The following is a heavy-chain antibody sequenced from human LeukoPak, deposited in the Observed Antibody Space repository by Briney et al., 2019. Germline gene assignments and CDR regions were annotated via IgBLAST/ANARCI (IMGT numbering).Heavy chain of an antibody. V-gene: IGHV3-30*04. CDR3: ARDDEKGYTAMVNVVGY. CDR1: GFTFSSYA. CDR2: ISYDGSNK. J-gene: IGHJ4*02. D-gene: IGHD5-18*01. Sequence: GGSLRLSCAASGFTFSSYATHWVRQAPGKGLEWVAVISYDGSNKYYADFVEGRFTISRDNSKNTLYLQMNSPRAEDTAVYYCARDDEKGYTAMVNVVGYWGQGTLVTVSS.